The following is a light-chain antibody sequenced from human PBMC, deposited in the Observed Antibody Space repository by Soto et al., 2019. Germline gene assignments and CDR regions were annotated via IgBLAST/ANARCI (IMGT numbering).Light chain of an antibody. J-gene: IGKJ1*01. CDR1: ESIRTW. CDR2: DAS. CDR3: QQYNNYPRT. V-gene: IGKV1-5*01. Sequence: DIQMTQSPSSLSASVGDRVTITCLASESIRTWLAWYQHKPGKAPKFLIYDASTLESGVPSRFSGSGSGTEFTLTISSLQPDDFATYYCQQYNNYPRTCGQGTKVDIK.